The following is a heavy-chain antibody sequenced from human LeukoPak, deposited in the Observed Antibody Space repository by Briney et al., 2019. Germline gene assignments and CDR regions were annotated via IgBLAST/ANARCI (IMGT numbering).Heavy chain of an antibody. V-gene: IGHV3-30*18. J-gene: IGHJ4*02. CDR2: MSYDGSNE. D-gene: IGHD3-9*01. Sequence: GGSLRLSCAASGFTFSSYGMHWVRQAPGKGLVWVAVMSYDGSNEYYADSVKGRFTISRDNSKNTLYLQMNSLRAEDTAVYYCAKSRDILTGYYDYWGQGTLVTVSS. CDR1: GFTFSSYG. CDR3: AKSRDILTGYYDY.